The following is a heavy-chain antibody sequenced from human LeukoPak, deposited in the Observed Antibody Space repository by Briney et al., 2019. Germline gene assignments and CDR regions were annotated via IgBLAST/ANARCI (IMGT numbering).Heavy chain of an antibody. V-gene: IGHV3-30*02. CDR1: GSALRIYG. Sequence: GGSVRLSCAASGSALRIYGIPWARQAPGKGWEGLAFIGHDGSHKFYTASVKGRFTISRDNSKNTLLLQMISLRVEDTALYYCAKDLGATAPYYMDVWGRGTTVTV. CDR2: IGHDGSHK. D-gene: IGHD1-26*01. CDR3: AKDLGATAPYYMDV. J-gene: IGHJ6*03.